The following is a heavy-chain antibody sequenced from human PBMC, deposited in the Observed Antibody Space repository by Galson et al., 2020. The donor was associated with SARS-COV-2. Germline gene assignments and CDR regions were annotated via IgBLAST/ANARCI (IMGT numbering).Heavy chain of an antibody. Sequence: SQASETLSLTCAVYGGSFSDYYWSWIRQPPGRGLEWIGEITHSGSTSYNPSLKSRVTISVDTSKNQFSLKMRSVTAADTAVYYCARGTRDITMMVVVRSSVACYFDHWGQGTLVTVSS. CDR1: GGSFSDYY. CDR3: ARGTRDITMMVVVRSSVACYFDH. CDR2: ITHSGST. D-gene: IGHD3-22*01. J-gene: IGHJ4*02. V-gene: IGHV4-34*01.